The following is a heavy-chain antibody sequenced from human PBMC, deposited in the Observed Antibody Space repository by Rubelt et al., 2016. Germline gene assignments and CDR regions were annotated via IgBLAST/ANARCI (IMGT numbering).Heavy chain of an antibody. V-gene: IGHV4-39*07. D-gene: IGHD5-12*01. J-gene: IGHJ4*02. CDR1: GGSISSSSYY. CDR2: IYYSGST. CDR3: ARGQVATDY. Sequence: QVLLQQSGPGLVKPSETLSLTCTVSGGSISSSSYYWGWIRQPPGKGLEWIGSIYYSGSTYYNPSLKSRVTISVDTSKNQFSLKLSSVTAADTAVYYCARGQVATDYWGQGTLVTVSS.